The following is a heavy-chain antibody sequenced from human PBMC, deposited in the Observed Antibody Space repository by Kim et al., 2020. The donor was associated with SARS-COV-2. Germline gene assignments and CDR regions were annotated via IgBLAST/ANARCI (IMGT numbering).Heavy chain of an antibody. CDR2: EK. CDR3: ARDMRGFGY. V-gene: IGHV3-7*01. D-gene: IGHD3-16*01. Sequence: EKYYVESGKGRFTVSRDNPKNSLYLKMNSLRVEDTAVYFCARDMRGFGYWGQGTLVTVSS. J-gene: IGHJ4*02.